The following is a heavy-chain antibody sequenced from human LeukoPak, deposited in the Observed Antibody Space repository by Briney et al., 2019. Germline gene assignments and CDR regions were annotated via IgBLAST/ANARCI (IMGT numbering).Heavy chain of an antibody. Sequence: SETLSLTCTVSGGSISSYYWSWIRQPPGKGLEWIGEINHSGSTNYNPSLKSRVTISVDTSKNQFSLKLSSVTAADTAVYYCASPYYYDSSGYAFDIWGQGTMVTVSS. CDR1: GGSISSYY. J-gene: IGHJ3*02. V-gene: IGHV4-34*01. CDR2: INHSGST. CDR3: ASPYYYDSSGYAFDI. D-gene: IGHD3-22*01.